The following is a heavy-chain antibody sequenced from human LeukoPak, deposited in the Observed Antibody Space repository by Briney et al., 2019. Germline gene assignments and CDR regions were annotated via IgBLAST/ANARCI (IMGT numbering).Heavy chain of an antibody. CDR2: IKEDGSEK. J-gene: IGHJ6*03. Sequence: GGSLRLSCAASGFTFSNYWMSWVRQAPGKGLEWVANIKEDGSEKYYVDSVKGRFTISRDNAKNSLYLQMNSLRAEDTAVYYCARDVSFRYAPWSGSYSTYYYYYMDVWGKGTTVTVSS. V-gene: IGHV3-7*01. CDR3: ARDVSFRYAPWSGSYSTYYYYYMDV. D-gene: IGHD3-3*01. CDR1: GFTFSNYW.